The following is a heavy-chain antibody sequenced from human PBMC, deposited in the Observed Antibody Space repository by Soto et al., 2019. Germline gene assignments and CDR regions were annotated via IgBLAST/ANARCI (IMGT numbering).Heavy chain of an antibody. V-gene: IGHV3-30*18. CDR1: GFTFSSYG. D-gene: IGHD4-17*01. Sequence: GGSLRLSCAASGFTFSSYGMHWVRQAPGKGLEWVAVISYDGSNKYYADSVKGRFTISRDNSKNTLYLQMNSLRAEDTAVYYCAKDYGPRGGMDVWGQGTTVTVSS. J-gene: IGHJ6*02. CDR3: AKDYGPRGGMDV. CDR2: ISYDGSNK.